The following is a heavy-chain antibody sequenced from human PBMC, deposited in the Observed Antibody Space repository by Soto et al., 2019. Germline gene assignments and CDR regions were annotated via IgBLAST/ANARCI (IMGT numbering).Heavy chain of an antibody. Sequence: GGSLILSCAASGFTFSSYAMSWVRQAPGKGLEWVSAISGSGGSTYYADSVKGRFTISRDNSKNTLYLQMNSLRAEDTAVYYCAKDFSATRYYYYGMDVWGQGTTVTVSS. CDR2: ISGSGGST. J-gene: IGHJ6*02. CDR3: AKDFSATRYYYYGMDV. D-gene: IGHD2-15*01. CDR1: GFTFSSYA. V-gene: IGHV3-23*01.